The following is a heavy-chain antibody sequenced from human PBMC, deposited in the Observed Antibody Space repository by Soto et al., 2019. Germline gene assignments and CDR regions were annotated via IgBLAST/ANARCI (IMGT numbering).Heavy chain of an antibody. V-gene: IGHV4-28*03. CDR3: ARGAIRGYSYGYYLGY. Sequence: SETLSLTCAVSGYSISSSNWWGWIRQPPGKGLEWIGEINHSGSTNYNPSLKSRVTISVDTSKNQFSLKLSSVTAADTAVYYCARGAIRGYSYGYYLGYWGQGTLVTVSS. CDR1: GYSISSSNW. CDR2: INHSGST. J-gene: IGHJ4*02. D-gene: IGHD5-18*01.